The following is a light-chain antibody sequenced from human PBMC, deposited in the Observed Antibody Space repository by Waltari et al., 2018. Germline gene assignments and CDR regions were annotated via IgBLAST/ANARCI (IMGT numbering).Light chain of an antibody. CDR3: RQRRNWPLT. V-gene: IGKV3-11*01. Sequence: CGASNGVNWYVAWYQQRPGQAAILLIYYASSRATGIPASFSGSGSETDFTLTISSLQPEDSAVYYCRQRRNWPLTFGGGTKVEIK. J-gene: IGKJ4*01. CDR2: YAS. CDR1: NGVNWY.